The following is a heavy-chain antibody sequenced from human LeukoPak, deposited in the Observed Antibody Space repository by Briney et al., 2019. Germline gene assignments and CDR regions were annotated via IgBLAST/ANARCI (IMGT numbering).Heavy chain of an antibody. CDR3: ARGPRIAVAGRRSWFDP. D-gene: IGHD6-19*01. CDR1: GGSFSGYY. Sequence: PSETLSLTCAVYGGSFSGYYWSSIRQPPGKGLEWIGEINHSGSTNYNPSLKSRVTISVDTSKNQFSLKLSSVTAADTAVYYCARGPRIAVAGRRSWFDPWGQGTLVTVSS. CDR2: INHSGST. J-gene: IGHJ5*02. V-gene: IGHV4-34*01.